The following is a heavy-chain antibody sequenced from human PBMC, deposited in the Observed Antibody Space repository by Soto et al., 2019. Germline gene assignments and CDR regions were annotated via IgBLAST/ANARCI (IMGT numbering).Heavy chain of an antibody. J-gene: IGHJ3*02. CDR2: ISSSSSYI. CDR1: GFSFSSYS. V-gene: IGHV3-21*01. Sequence: XGSLRLSCAASGFSFSSYSMNWVRQAPGKGLEWVSSISSSSSYIYYADSVKGRLTISRDNAKNSLYLQMNSLRAEDTAVYYCARDGDYVWGSYRWSDAFDIWGQGTMVTV. CDR3: ARDGDYVWGSYRWSDAFDI. D-gene: IGHD3-16*02.